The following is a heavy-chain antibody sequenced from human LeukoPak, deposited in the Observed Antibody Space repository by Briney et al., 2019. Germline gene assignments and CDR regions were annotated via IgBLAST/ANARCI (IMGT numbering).Heavy chain of an antibody. CDR2: IYYSGST. D-gene: IGHD2-21*02. Sequence: SQTLSLTCTVSGGSISSGGYYWSWIRQHPGKGLEWIGYIYYSGSTYYNPSLKSRVSISVDTSKHHFSLRLSSVTAADTAVYYCARAPCGGDCSYYYYYGMDVWGQGTTVTVSS. V-gene: IGHV4-31*03. CDR3: ARAPCGGDCSYYYYYGMDV. J-gene: IGHJ6*02. CDR1: GGSISSGGYY.